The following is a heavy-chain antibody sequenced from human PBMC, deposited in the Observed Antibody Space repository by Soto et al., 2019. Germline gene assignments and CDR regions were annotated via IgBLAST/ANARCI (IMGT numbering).Heavy chain of an antibody. Sequence: LQLVQSGAEVKKPGESLKISCKGSGYNFANYWIGWVRQMPGKGLEWMGIIYPGNSDTRYSPSFQGQVTISADTSISTAYLEWSSLKASDTAIYYCARHVYYDVLKKNYWGQGTLVTVSS. V-gene: IGHV5-51*01. D-gene: IGHD3-9*01. CDR3: ARHVYYDVLKKNY. CDR2: IYPGNSDT. J-gene: IGHJ4*02. CDR1: GYNFANYW.